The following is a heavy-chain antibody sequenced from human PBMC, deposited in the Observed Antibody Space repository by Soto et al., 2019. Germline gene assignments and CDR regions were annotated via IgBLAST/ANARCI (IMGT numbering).Heavy chain of an antibody. Sequence: SETLSLTCTVSGGSISNYFCNWIRQPAGKGLEWIGRIDNSGSTNYNPSLKSRITMSADTSRNQFSLKLNSVTAADTAVYYCARGGQDFWSGPFDYWAREPWSPSPQ. D-gene: IGHD3-3*01. CDR2: IDNSGST. CDR1: GGSISNYF. CDR3: ARGGQDFWSGPFDY. J-gene: IGHJ4*02. V-gene: IGHV4-4*07.